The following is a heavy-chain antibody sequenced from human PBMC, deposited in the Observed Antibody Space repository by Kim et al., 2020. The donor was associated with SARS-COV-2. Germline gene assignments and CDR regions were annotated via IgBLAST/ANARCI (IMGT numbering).Heavy chain of an antibody. Sequence: SETLSLTCAVYGGSFSGYYWSWIRQPPGKGLEWIGEINHSGSTNYNPSLKSRVTISVDTSKNQFSLKLSSVTAADTAVYYCARGVPHDSSGYYPNLFDY. J-gene: IGHJ4*01. CDR3: ARGVPHDSSGYYPNLFDY. D-gene: IGHD3-22*01. V-gene: IGHV4-34*01. CDR2: INHSGST. CDR1: GGSFSGYY.